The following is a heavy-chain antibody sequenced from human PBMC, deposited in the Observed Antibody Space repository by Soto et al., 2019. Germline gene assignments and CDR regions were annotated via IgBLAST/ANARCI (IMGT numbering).Heavy chain of an antibody. J-gene: IGHJ4*02. CDR3: VTGGRTAGHVSPFDD. V-gene: IGHV3-74*01. CDR2: INFDESTT. CDR1: GFTFSNYW. Sequence: EVQLVESGGGLVQPGGSLRLSCAASGFTFSNYWMHWVRQAPGKGLVWVSRINFDESTTTYADSVQGRFTISRDNAKNTLYLQLNSLIAEDTAIYYCVTGGRTAGHVSPFDDLCPGALVTVSS. D-gene: IGHD3-16*01.